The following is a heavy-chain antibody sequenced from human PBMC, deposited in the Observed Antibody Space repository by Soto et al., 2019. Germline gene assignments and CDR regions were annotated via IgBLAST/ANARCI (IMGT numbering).Heavy chain of an antibody. V-gene: IGHV1-3*01. Sequence: ASVKVSCKASGYTFTSYAMHWVRQAPGQRLEWRGWINAGNGNTKYSQKFQGRVTITRDTSASTAYMELSSLRSEDTAVYYCARDSSRIVVVAASNNWFDPWGQGTLVTVSS. CDR1: GYTFTSYA. J-gene: IGHJ5*02. D-gene: IGHD2-15*01. CDR2: INAGNGNT. CDR3: ARDSSRIVVVAASNNWFDP.